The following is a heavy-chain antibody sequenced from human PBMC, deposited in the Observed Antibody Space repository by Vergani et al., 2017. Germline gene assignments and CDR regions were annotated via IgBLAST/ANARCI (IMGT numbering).Heavy chain of an antibody. CDR2: IYSGGST. Sequence: EVQLVESGGGLIQPGGSLRLSCAASGFTVSSNYMSWVRQAPGKGLEWVSVIYSGGSTYYEDSVKGRFTISRDNSKNTLYLQMKSLRAEDTAVYYCAREGGDYGGNIDAFDIWGQGTMVTGSS. CDR1: GFTVSSNY. CDR3: AREGGDYGGNIDAFDI. J-gene: IGHJ3*02. V-gene: IGHV3-53*01. D-gene: IGHD4-23*01.